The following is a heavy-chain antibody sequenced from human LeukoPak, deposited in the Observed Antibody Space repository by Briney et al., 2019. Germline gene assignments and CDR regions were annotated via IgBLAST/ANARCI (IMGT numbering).Heavy chain of an antibody. V-gene: IGHV3-74*01. D-gene: IGHD5-18*01. CDR3: ATGHSYGYDY. J-gene: IGHJ4*02. Sequence: GGSLRLSCAASGLTFSDFWMHWVRQPPGKGLVWVALVKGDGRTTIYADSVKGRSTISRDNAKNTLYLQMNSLRADDSGVYYCATGHSYGYDYWGQGALVTVSS. CDR2: VKGDGRTT. CDR1: GLTFSDFW.